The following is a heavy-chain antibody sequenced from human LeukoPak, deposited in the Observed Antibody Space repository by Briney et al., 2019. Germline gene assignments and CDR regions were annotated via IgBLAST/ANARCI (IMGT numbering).Heavy chain of an antibody. D-gene: IGHD2-15*01. V-gene: IGHV1-69*01. CDR3: ARDGASGYSLITFDY. CDR2: IIPIFGTA. J-gene: IGHJ4*02. Sequence: SVKVSCKASGGTFCSYAISWVRQAAGQGLEWMGGIIPIFGTANYAQKFQGRVTITADESTSTAYMELSSLRSEDTAVYYCARDGASGYSLITFDYWGQGTLVTVSS. CDR1: GGTFCSYA.